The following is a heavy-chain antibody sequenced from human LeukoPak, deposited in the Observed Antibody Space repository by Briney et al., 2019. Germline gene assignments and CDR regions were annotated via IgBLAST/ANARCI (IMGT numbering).Heavy chain of an antibody. D-gene: IGHD4-11*01. CDR3: ARGLISGDYSKSFEY. CDR2: LNHSGST. V-gene: IGHV4-34*01. Sequence: PSETLSLTCAVYGGSFSGYYWSWIRQPPGKGLEWIGELNHSGSTSHNPSLKSRVTISVDTSKNQFSLKVTSATAADTAVYYCARGLISGDYSKSFEYWGQGTLVTVSS. J-gene: IGHJ4*02. CDR1: GGSFSGYY.